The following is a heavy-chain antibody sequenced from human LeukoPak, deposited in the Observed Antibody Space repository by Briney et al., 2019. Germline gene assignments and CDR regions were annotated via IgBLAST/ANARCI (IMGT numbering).Heavy chain of an antibody. J-gene: IGHJ5*02. D-gene: IGHD2-21*02. CDR1: GGTFSSYA. CDR3: ARGPRYCGGDCYPIT. V-gene: IGHV1-69*13. CDR2: IIPIFGTA. Sequence: SVKVSCKASGGTFSSYAISWVRQAPGQGLEWMGGIIPIFGTANYAQKFQGRVTITADESTSTAYMELSSLRSEDTAVYYCARGPRYCGGDCYPITWGQGTLVTVSS.